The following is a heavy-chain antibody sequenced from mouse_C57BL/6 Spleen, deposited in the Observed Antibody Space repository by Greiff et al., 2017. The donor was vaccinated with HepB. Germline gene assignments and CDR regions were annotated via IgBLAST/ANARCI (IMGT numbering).Heavy chain of an antibody. CDR1: GYSITSGYY. Sequence: EVHLVESGPGLVKPSQSLSLTCSVTGYSITSGYYWNWIRQFPGNKLEWMGYISYDGSNNYNPSLKNRISITRDTSKNQFFLKLNSVTTEDTATYYCARGGLWYPYWYFDVWGTGTTVTVSS. D-gene: IGHD2-1*01. J-gene: IGHJ1*03. V-gene: IGHV3-6*01. CDR2: ISYDGSN. CDR3: ARGGLWYPYWYFDV.